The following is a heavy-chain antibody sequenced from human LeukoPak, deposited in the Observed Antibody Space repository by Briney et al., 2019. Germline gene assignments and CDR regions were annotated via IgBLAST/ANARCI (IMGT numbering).Heavy chain of an antibody. V-gene: IGHV3-23*01. CDR2: ISGSGGST. CDR3: AKLPVAGLYFDY. D-gene: IGHD6-19*01. J-gene: IGHJ4*02. CDR1: GFTFSSYA. Sequence: PGGSLRLSCAASGFTFSSYAMSWVRQAPGKGLEWISAISGSGGSTYYVDSVKGRFTISRDNSKNTLYLQTNSLRVEDTAVYYCAKLPVAGLYFDYWGQGTLVTVSS.